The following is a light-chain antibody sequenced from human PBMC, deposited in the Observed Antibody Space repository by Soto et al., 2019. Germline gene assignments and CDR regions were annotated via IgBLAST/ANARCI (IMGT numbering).Light chain of an antibody. CDR3: QQYGRSPRT. Sequence: EIVLTQSPGTLSLSPGGRSTLSCRASQSVSSSYLAWYQQKPGQAHRXXIYGASSRATGIPDRFSGSGSGTDGTITISRLEPEDCEVYDCQQYGRSPRTFGQGTKVDIK. J-gene: IGKJ1*01. CDR1: QSVSSSY. V-gene: IGKV3-20*01. CDR2: GAS.